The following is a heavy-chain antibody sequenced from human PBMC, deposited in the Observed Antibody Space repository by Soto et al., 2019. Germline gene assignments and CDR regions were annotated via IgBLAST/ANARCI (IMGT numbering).Heavy chain of an antibody. Sequence: SETLSLTCAVSDGSISSGGYSWSWIRQPPGKGLEWIGYIYHSGSTYYNPSLKSRVTISVDRSKNQFSLKLSSVTAADTAVYYCARGGGYYDSSGYYPDYWGQGTLVTVSS. D-gene: IGHD3-22*01. CDR2: IYHSGST. CDR3: ARGGGYYDSSGYYPDY. J-gene: IGHJ4*02. CDR1: DGSISSGGYS. V-gene: IGHV4-30-2*01.